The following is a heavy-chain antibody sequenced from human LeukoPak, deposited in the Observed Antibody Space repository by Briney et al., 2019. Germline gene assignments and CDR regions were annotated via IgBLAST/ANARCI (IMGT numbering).Heavy chain of an antibody. D-gene: IGHD4-17*01. J-gene: IGHJ4*02. CDR1: GGSISSYY. CDR3: AKQLRLRWLSPIDY. CDR2: IYYSGST. V-gene: IGHV4-59*08. Sequence: SETLSLTCTVSGGSISSYYWSWIRQPPGKGLEWIGYIYYSGSTNCNPSLKSRVTISVDTSKNQFSLKLSSVTAADTAVYYCAKQLRLRWLSPIDYWGQGTLVTVSS.